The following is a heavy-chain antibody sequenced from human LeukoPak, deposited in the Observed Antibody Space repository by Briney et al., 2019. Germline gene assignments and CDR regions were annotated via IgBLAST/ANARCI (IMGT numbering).Heavy chain of an antibody. CDR2: FDPEDGET. CDR1: GYTLTELS. CDR3: ARGMIPHNWFDP. D-gene: IGHD3-16*01. J-gene: IGHJ5*02. V-gene: IGHV1-24*01. Sequence: VASVKVSCKVSGYTLTELSMHWVRQAPGKGLEWMGGFDPEDGETIYAQKLQGRVTMTTDTSTSTAYMELRSLRSDDTAVYYCARGMIPHNWFDPWGQGTLVTVSS.